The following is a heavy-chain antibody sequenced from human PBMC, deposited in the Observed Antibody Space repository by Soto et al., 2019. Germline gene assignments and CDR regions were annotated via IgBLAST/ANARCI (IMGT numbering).Heavy chain of an antibody. D-gene: IGHD3-22*01. J-gene: IGHJ3*02. CDR1: GGTFSSYA. V-gene: IGHV1-69*01. Sequence: QVQLVQSGAEVKKPGSSVKVSCKASGGTFSSYAISWVRQAPGQGLEWMGGIIPIFGTANYAQKFQGRVTITADESTSTAYMELSSLRSEDTAVYYCARASDYYDSSGYHYDAFDIWGQGKMVTVSS. CDR2: IIPIFGTA. CDR3: ARASDYYDSSGYHYDAFDI.